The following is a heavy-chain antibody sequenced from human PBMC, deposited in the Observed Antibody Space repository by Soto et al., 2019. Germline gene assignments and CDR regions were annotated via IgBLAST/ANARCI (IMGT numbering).Heavy chain of an antibody. D-gene: IGHD3-10*01. Sequence: GGSLRLSCAASGFTVSSNYMSWVRQAPGKGLEWVSVIYSGGSTYYADSVKGRFTISRDNSKNTLYLQMNSLRAEDTAVYYCARSYYYGSGSDYWGQGTLVTVSS. CDR1: GFTVSSNY. J-gene: IGHJ4*02. CDR3: ARSYYYGSGSDY. CDR2: IYSGGST. V-gene: IGHV3-53*01.